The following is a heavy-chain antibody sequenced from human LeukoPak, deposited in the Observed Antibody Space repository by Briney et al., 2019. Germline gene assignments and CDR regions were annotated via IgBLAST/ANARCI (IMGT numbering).Heavy chain of an antibody. CDR2: INHSGST. J-gene: IGHJ5*02. V-gene: IGHV4-34*01. D-gene: IGHD3-10*01. CDR3: ARAPYTYYYGSGSSRWFDP. Sequence: SETLSLTCAVYDGSFSGYYWSWIRQPPGKGLEWIGEINHSGSTNYNPSLKSRVTISVDTSKNQFSLKLSSVTAADTAVYYCARAPYTYYYGSGSSRWFDPWGQGTLVTVSS. CDR1: DGSFSGYY.